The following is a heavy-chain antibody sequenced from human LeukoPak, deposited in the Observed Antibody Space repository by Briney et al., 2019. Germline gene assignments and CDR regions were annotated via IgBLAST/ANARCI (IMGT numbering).Heavy chain of an antibody. CDR2: IIPIFGTA. CDR3: ARQAPWGGYGRDYYYMDV. CDR1: GFTFSSYA. D-gene: IGHD5-12*01. Sequence: GGSLRLSCAASGFTFSSYAVTWVRQAPGQGLEWVGGIIPIFGTANYAQKFQGRVTITADESTNTAYMELSSLRSEDTAVYYCARQAPWGGYGRDYYYMDVWGKGTTVTISS. J-gene: IGHJ6*03. V-gene: IGHV1-69*01.